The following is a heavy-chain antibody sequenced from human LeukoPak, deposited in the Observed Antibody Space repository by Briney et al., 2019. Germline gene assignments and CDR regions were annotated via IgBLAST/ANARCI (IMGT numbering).Heavy chain of an antibody. CDR3: ARASFSSGWYVY. J-gene: IGHJ4*02. V-gene: IGHV4-59*01. CDR1: GGSISRYY. Sequence: PSETLSLTCSVSGGSISRYYWSWLRKPPGKGLEWIGYIYYSGSTNYNPSLKSRVTISVDTSKNQFSLKLSSVTAADTAVYYCARASFSSGWYVYWGQGTLVTVPS. D-gene: IGHD6-13*01. CDR2: IYYSGST.